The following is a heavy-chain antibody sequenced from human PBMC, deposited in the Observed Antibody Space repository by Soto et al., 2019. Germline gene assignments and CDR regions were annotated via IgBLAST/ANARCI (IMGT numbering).Heavy chain of an antibody. D-gene: IGHD5-12*01. CDR2: ISYDGSNK. Sequence: PGGSPKLCCAASGFSFSSYGMHWVLQAPGKGLEWVAVISYDGSNKYYADSVKGRFTISRDNSKNTLYLQMNSLRAEDTDVYYCLYVYSGYEHSGMYVCRQGSTVTGSS. CDR3: LYVYSGYEHSGMYV. CDR1: GFSFSSYG. J-gene: IGHJ6*02. V-gene: IGHV3-30*03.